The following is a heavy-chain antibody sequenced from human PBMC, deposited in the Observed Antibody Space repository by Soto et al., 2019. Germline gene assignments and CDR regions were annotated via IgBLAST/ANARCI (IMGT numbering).Heavy chain of an antibody. CDR2: IYHSGST. CDR1: GGSISSGGYS. Sequence: SETLSLTCAVSGGSISSGGYSWSWIRQPPGKGLEWIGYIYHSGSTYYNPSLKSRVTISVDRSKNQFSLKLSSVTAADTAVYYCAKEGGRGGGSFDYWGQGTLVTVSS. D-gene: IGHD3-16*01. CDR3: AKEGGRGGGSFDY. J-gene: IGHJ4*02. V-gene: IGHV4-30-2*01.